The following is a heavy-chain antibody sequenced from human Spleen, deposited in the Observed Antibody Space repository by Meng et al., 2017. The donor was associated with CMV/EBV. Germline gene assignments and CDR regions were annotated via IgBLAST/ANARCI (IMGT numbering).Heavy chain of an antibody. J-gene: IGHJ6*02. CDR3: ARGLRRYCSSTSCYHYYTMDV. Sequence: SETLSLTCTVSGGSISGSGYYWGWIRQPPGKGPEWIGSIYYSGSTYYNSSLKSRVTISVDTSKNQFSLKLSSVTAADTAVYFCARGLRRYCSSTSCYHYYTMDVWGQGTTVTVSS. D-gene: IGHD2-2*01. CDR2: IYYSGST. CDR1: GGSISGSGYY. V-gene: IGHV4-39*07.